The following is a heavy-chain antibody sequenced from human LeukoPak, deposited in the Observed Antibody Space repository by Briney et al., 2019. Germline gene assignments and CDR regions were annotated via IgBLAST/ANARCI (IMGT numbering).Heavy chain of an antibody. V-gene: IGHV3-74*01. Sequence: GGSLRLSCAASGFTFSSYWMHWVRQAPGKGLVWVSRINSDGSSTSYADSVKGRFTISRDNAKNTLYLQMNSLRAEDTAVYYCARDHDILTGYPSSDYWGQGTLVTVSS. CDR1: GFTFSSYW. CDR2: INSDGSST. D-gene: IGHD3-9*01. J-gene: IGHJ4*02. CDR3: ARDHDILTGYPSSDY.